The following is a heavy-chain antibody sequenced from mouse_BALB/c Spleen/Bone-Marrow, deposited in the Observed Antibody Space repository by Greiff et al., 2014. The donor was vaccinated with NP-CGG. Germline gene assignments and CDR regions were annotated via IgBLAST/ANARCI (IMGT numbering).Heavy chain of an antibody. CDR3: APYYYGSSQFAY. D-gene: IGHD1-1*01. CDR1: GFNIKDTY. CDR2: IDPANGNT. Sequence: VQLKDSGAELVKPGASVKLSCTASGFNIKDTYMHWVKQRPEQGLEWIGGIDPANGNTKYDPKFQGKATITADTSSNTAYLQLSSLTSEDTAVYYCAPYYYGSSQFAYWGQGTLVTVSA. J-gene: IGHJ3*01. V-gene: IGHV14-3*02.